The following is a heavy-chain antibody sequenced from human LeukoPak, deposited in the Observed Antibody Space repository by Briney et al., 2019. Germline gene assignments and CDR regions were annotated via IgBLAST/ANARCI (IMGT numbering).Heavy chain of an antibody. D-gene: IGHD4-17*01. CDR3: ARHLLTPVTTLDY. V-gene: IGHV4-39*01. CDR1: VGSISGSSYY. CDR2: IYYSGST. J-gene: IGHJ4*02. Sequence: PSETLSLTCTVSVGSISGSSYYWGWIRQPPGKGLEWIGSIYYSGSTYYNPSLKSRVTISVDTSKNQFSLKLSSVTAADTAVYYCARHLLTPVTTLDYWGQGTLVTVSS.